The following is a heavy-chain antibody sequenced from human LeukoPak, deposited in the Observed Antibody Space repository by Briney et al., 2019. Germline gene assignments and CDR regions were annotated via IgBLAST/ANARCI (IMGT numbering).Heavy chain of an antibody. V-gene: IGHV3-21*01. CDR3: ARHGGYCSSTSCYPSGWFDP. CDR1: GFTFSSYS. D-gene: IGHD2-2*01. CDR2: ISSSSSYI. Sequence: GGSLRLSCAASGFTFSSYSMNWVRQAPGKGLEWVSSISSSSSYIDYADSVKGRFTISRDNAKNSLYLQMNSLRAEDTAVYYCARHGGYCSSTSCYPSGWFDPWGQGTLVTVSS. J-gene: IGHJ5*02.